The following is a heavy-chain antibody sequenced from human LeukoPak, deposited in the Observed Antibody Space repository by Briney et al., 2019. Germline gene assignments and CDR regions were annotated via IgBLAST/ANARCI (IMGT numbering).Heavy chain of an antibody. CDR3: ARDSMITFGGVIDP. V-gene: IGHV4-30-2*01. J-gene: IGHJ5*02. D-gene: IGHD3-16*01. CDR2: IYHSGST. Sequence: PSETLSLTCAVSGGSISSGGYSWSWIRQPPGKGLEWIGYIYHSGSTYYNPSLKSRVTISVDRSKNQFSLKLSSVTAANTAVYYCARDSMITFGGVIDPWGQGTLVTVSS. CDR1: GGSISSGGYS.